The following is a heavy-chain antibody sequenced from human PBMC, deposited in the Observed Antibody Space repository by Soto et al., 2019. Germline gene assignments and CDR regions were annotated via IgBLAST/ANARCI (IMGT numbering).Heavy chain of an antibody. J-gene: IGHJ4*02. CDR1: GFTFSSYA. Sequence: PWGSLRLSCAASGFTFSSYAMSCVRQAPWKGLEWVSAISGSGGSTYYADSVKGRFTISRDNSKNTLYLQMNSLRAEDTAVYYCAKDSSSWFTDFDYWGQATLVTVSS. V-gene: IGHV3-23*01. CDR2: ISGSGGST. D-gene: IGHD6-13*01. CDR3: AKDSSSWFTDFDY.